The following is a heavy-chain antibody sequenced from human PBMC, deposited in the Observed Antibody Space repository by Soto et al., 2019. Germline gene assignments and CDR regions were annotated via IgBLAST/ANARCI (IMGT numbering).Heavy chain of an antibody. CDR3: AKDLADQDCSGGSCYLYYFDY. D-gene: IGHD2-15*01. CDR1: GFTFSSYA. J-gene: IGHJ4*02. V-gene: IGHV3-23*01. CDR2: ISGSGGST. Sequence: GGSLILSCAASGFTFSSYAMSWVRQAPGKGLEWVSAISGSGGSTYHADSVKGRFTISRDNSKNTLYLQMNSLRAEDTAVYYCAKDLADQDCSGGSCYLYYFDYWGQGTLVTVSS.